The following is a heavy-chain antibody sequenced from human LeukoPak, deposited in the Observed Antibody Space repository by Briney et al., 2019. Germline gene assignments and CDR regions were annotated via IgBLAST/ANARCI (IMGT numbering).Heavy chain of an antibody. Sequence: ASVKVSCKASGYTFTSYGISWVRQAPGQGLEWMGWISSYNGNTNYAQKLQGRVTMTTDTSTSTAYMELRSLRSDDTAVYYCARDILPIVVVPAAPDSWGEGTLVTVSS. D-gene: IGHD2-2*01. CDR2: ISSYNGNT. J-gene: IGHJ4*02. CDR1: GYTFTSYG. V-gene: IGHV1-18*01. CDR3: ARDILPIVVVPAAPDS.